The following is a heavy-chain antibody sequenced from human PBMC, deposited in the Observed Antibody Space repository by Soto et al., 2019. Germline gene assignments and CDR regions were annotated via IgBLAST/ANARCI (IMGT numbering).Heavy chain of an antibody. D-gene: IGHD3-10*01. Sequence: PSETLSLTCTVSGGSISSGGYYWSWIRQHPGKGLEWIGYIYYSGSTYYNPSLKSRVTISVDTSKNQFSLKLSSVTAADTAVYYCARLLWFGELLYNWFDPWGQGTLVTVSS. V-gene: IGHV4-31*03. CDR2: IYYSGST. CDR1: GGSISSGGYY. CDR3: ARLLWFGELLYNWFDP. J-gene: IGHJ5*02.